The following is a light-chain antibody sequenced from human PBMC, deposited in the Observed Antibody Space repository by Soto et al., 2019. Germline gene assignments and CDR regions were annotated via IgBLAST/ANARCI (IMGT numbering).Light chain of an antibody. J-gene: IGKJ1*01. Sequence: EIVLTQSPGTLSLSPGERATLSCRASQSVSSSYLAWYQQKPGQAPRLLIYGASSRATGIPDRFSGSGSGTDFTLTISRLEPEDFAVYYCQQYCSSLTWTFGQGIKVDIK. V-gene: IGKV3-20*01. CDR1: QSVSSSY. CDR3: QQYCSSLTWT. CDR2: GAS.